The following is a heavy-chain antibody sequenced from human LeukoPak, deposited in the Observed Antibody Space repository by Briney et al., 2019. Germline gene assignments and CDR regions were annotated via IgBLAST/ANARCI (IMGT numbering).Heavy chain of an antibody. CDR2: IWYDGSNK. J-gene: IGHJ4*02. Sequence: GGSLRLSCAASGFTFSSYGMHWVRQAPGKGLEWVALIWYDGSNKYYADSVKGRFTTSRDNSKNTLYLQMNSLRAEDTAVYYCARDRDAEWPLRILDYWGQGTLVTVSS. CDR1: GFTFSSYG. V-gene: IGHV3-33*01. D-gene: IGHD3-3*01. CDR3: ARDRDAEWPLRILDY.